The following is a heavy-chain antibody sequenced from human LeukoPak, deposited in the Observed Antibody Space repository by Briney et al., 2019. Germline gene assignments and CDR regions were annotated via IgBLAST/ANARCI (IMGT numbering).Heavy chain of an antibody. CDR2: IYTSGST. CDR1: GGSISSYY. CDR3: ASSGWFQYYFDY. V-gene: IGHV4-4*07. D-gene: IGHD6-19*01. Sequence: SETLSLTCTVSGGSISSYYWSWIRQPAGKGLEWIGRIYTSGSTSYNPSLKSRVTMSVDTSKNQFSLKLSSVTAADTAVYYCASSGWFQYYFDYWGQGTLVTVSS. J-gene: IGHJ4*02.